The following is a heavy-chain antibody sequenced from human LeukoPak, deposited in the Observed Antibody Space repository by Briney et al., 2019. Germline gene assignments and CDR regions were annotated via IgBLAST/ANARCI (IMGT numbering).Heavy chain of an antibody. CDR3: ARRYSSGWYPNYYMDV. Sequence: GRSLRLSCAASGFTFSSYGMHWVRQAPGKGLEWVAVIWYDGSNKYYADSVKGRFTISRDNAKNSLYLQMNSLRAEDTAVYYCARRYSSGWYPNYYMDVWGKGTTVTVSS. J-gene: IGHJ6*03. CDR1: GFTFSSYG. CDR2: IWYDGSNK. V-gene: IGHV3-33*01. D-gene: IGHD6-19*01.